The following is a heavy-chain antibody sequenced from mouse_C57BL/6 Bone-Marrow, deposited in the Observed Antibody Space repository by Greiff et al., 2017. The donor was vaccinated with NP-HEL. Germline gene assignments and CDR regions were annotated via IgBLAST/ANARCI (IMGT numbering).Heavy chain of an antibody. CDR2: ISNGGGST. CDR1: GFTFSDYY. V-gene: IGHV5-12*01. J-gene: IGHJ4*01. Sequence: EVQVVESGGGLVQPGGSLKLSCAASGFTFSDYYMYWVRQTPEKRLEWVAYISNGGGSTYYPDTGKGRFTISRDNAKNTLYLQMIRLKSEDTAMYYCARHPGDYWGQGTSVTVSS. CDR3: ARHPGDY.